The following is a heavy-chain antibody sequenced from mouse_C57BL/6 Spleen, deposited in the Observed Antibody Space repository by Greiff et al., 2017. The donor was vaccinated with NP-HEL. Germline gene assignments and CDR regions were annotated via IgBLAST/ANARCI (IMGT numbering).Heavy chain of an antibody. CDR1: GFTFSDYY. Sequence: EVMLVESEGGLVQPGSSMKLSCTASGFTFSDYYMAWVRQVPEKGLEWVANINYDGSSTYYLDSLKSRFIISRDNAKNILYLQMSSLKSEDTATYYCARDNYYDSDWYFDVWGTGTTVTVSS. D-gene: IGHD2-4*01. V-gene: IGHV5-16*01. CDR2: INYDGSST. CDR3: ARDNYYDSDWYFDV. J-gene: IGHJ1*03.